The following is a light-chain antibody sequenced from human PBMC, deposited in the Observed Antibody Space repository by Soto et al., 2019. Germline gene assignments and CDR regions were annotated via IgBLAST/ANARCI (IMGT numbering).Light chain of an antibody. V-gene: IGKV1-5*03. CDR2: EAS. CDR3: QQYNGYWT. CDR1: QSISDS. Sequence: DIQMTQSPSTLSASVGDRVTITCRASQSISDSLAWYQQKPGKAPKLLIYEASSFKSGVSSRFSGSRSGTEYTLTISSLQHDDFATYYCQQYNGYWTFGQGTKVEIK. J-gene: IGKJ1*01.